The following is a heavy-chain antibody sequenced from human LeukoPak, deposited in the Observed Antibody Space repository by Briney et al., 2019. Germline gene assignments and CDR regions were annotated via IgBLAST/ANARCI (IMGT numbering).Heavy chain of an antibody. CDR1: GGSISSNTHF. V-gene: IGHV4-39*07. CDR2: IYYSGST. CDR3: ARVVSGYCSSTSCYANARFDY. Sequence: SETLSLTCTVSGGSISSNTHFWGWIRQPPGKGLEWIGTIYYSGSTYYNPSLKSRVTISVDTSKNQFSLKLSSVTAADTAVYYCARVVSGYCSSTSCYANARFDYWGQGTLVTVSS. J-gene: IGHJ4*02. D-gene: IGHD2-2*01.